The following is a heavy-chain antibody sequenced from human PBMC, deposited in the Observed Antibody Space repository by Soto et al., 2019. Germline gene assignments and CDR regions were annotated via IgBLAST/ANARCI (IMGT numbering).Heavy chain of an antibody. CDR1: GGSISGSPYY. CDR2: IYYSGST. Sequence: QLQLQESGPGLVKPSETLSLTSTVSGGSISGSPYYWGWIRQPPGKGLEWIGNIYYSGSTYYNPSLKSRVTISVDTSKNQFSLKLSSVTAADTAIYYCARLWRGGYNSVVDYWGQGTLVTVSS. V-gene: IGHV4-39*01. CDR3: ARLWRGGYNSVVDY. J-gene: IGHJ4*02. D-gene: IGHD5-12*01.